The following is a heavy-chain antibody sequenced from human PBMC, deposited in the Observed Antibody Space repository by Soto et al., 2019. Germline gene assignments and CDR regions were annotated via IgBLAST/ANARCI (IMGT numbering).Heavy chain of an antibody. J-gene: IGHJ5*02. CDR1: GGSISSYY. D-gene: IGHD3-16*01. Sequence: SETLSLTCTVSGGSISSYYWSWIRQPPGKGLEWIGYIYYSGSTNYNPSLKSRVTISVDTSKNQFSLKLSSVTAADTAVYYCAREGEYDHVWSGPLNWFDPWGQRTMVTVSS. CDR2: IYYSGST. V-gene: IGHV4-59*01. CDR3: AREGEYDHVWSGPLNWFDP.